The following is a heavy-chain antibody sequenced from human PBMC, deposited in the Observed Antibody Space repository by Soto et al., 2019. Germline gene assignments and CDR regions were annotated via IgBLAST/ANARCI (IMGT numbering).Heavy chain of an antibody. V-gene: IGHV1-69*13. CDR3: ARVDGYNYGNWFDP. Sequence: SVKVSCKASGGTFNSYAISWVRQAPGQGLEWMGGIIPIFGTANYAQKFQGRVTITADESTSTAYMELSSLRSEDTAVYYCARVDGYNYGNWFDPWGQGTLVTVSS. D-gene: IGHD5-12*01. J-gene: IGHJ5*02. CDR1: GGTFNSYA. CDR2: IIPIFGTA.